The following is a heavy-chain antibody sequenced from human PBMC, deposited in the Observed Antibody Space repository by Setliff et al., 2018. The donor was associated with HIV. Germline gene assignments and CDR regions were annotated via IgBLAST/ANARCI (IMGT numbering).Heavy chain of an antibody. CDR2: ISANSIHV. CDR1: GYSFTNYW. CDR3: TSQGQNTFNI. V-gene: IGHV3-21*06. Sequence: PGESLKISCTASGYSFTNYWIGWVRQMPGKGLEWVSSISANSIHVYYAESLKGRFTISRDNARNSLYLQMNSLRVEDTAMYYCTSQGQNTFNIWGQGTMVTVSS. J-gene: IGHJ3*02.